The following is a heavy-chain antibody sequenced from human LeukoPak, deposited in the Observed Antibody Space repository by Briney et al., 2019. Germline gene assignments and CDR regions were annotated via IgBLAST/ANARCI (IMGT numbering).Heavy chain of an antibody. V-gene: IGHV3-7*03. D-gene: IGHD4-23*01. CDR1: GFTFSSYG. CDR3: ARGSGYGGNSRLFY. CDR2: IKQDGSET. J-gene: IGHJ4*02. Sequence: GGSLRLSCAASGFTFSSYGMHWVRQAPGKGLEWVANIKQDGSETYYVDSVKGRFIISRDNAKNSLYLQMNSLRAEDTALYYCARGSGYGGNSRLFYWGQGTLVTVSS.